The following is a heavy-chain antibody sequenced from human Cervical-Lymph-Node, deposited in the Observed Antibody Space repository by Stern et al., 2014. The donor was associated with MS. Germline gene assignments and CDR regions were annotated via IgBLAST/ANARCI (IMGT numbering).Heavy chain of an antibody. CDR1: GFTFSTSA. D-gene: IGHD3-22*01. V-gene: IGHV1-58*01. CDR2: IVGGSGDT. CDR3: AAGPDRDSSDDYYHGMDV. J-gene: IGHJ6*02. Sequence: QMQLVQSGPEVKRPGTSVKVSCKASGFTFSTSAVHWVRQTRGQRLEWIGWIVGGSGDTKYEQKLQEKVTITRDMSTSTAYLELSGLTSEDTAVYYCAAGPDRDSSDDYYHGMDVWGQGTTVTVSS.